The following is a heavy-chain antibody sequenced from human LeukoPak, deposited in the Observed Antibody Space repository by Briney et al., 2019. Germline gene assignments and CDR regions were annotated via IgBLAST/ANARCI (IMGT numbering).Heavy chain of an antibody. D-gene: IGHD3-22*01. Sequence: GGSLRLSCAASGFTFSSYAMSWVRQAPGKGLEWVSAISGSGGSTYYADSVKGRFTISRDNSKNTLYLQMNSLRAEDTAVYYCAKDPYYYDSSGYHRYFDYWGQGTLVTVSS. J-gene: IGHJ4*02. CDR3: AKDPYYYDSSGYHRYFDY. CDR2: ISGSGGST. CDR1: GFTFSSYA. V-gene: IGHV3-23*01.